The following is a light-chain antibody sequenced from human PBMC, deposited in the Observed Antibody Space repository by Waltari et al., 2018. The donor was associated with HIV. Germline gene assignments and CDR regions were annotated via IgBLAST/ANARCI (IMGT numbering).Light chain of an antibody. CDR3: MQPLDTPFT. V-gene: IGKV2-28*01. Sequence: EIVMTQSPLSLPVTPGEPASISCRSSQSLVYSNGYNYLEWYLQKPVQSQRLLIYLASNRASGVPDRCSGSGSGTEFTLKISRVEPEDVGVYFCMQPLDTPFTFGQGTKLEIK. J-gene: IGKJ2*01. CDR2: LAS. CDR1: QSLVYSNGYNY.